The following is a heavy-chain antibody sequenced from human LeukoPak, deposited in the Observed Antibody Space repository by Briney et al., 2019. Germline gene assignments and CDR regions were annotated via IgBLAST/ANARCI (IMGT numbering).Heavy chain of an antibody. CDR2: TYYSGTT. CDR1: GGSISSYY. V-gene: IGHV4-59*12. CDR3: ARTQLERDAFDI. Sequence: SETLSLTCTVSGGSISSYYWSWIRQPPGKGLEWIGYTYYSGTTNYNPSLKSRVTISVDTSKNQFSLKLSSVTAADTAVYYCARTQLERDAFDIWGQGTMVTVSS. D-gene: IGHD1-1*01. J-gene: IGHJ3*02.